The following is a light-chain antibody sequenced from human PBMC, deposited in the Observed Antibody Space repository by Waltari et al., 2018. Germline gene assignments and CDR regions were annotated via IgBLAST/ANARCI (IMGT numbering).Light chain of an antibody. CDR3: QQYYSPPLT. J-gene: IGKJ5*01. CDR2: AAS. Sequence: DIHMTQSPPSLSASIGDRVTITCRASENIGSYLNWYPQKSGEVPRLLIYAASTLQSGVPTRFSGSGSETDFTLTISTLQPEDVAVYYCQQYYSPPLTFGQGTRLEI. CDR1: ENIGSY. V-gene: IGKV1-39*01.